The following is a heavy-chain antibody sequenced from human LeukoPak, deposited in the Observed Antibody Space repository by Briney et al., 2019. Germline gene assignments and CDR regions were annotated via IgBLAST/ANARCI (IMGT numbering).Heavy chain of an antibody. V-gene: IGHV4-38-2*02. J-gene: IGHJ3*02. Sequence: SETLSLTCSVSADSISSGHYWGWIRQPPGKGLEWIGLIYHGGDTYYNPSLKSRVTISVDTSKNHSSLKLSSVTAADTAVYYCARYLAVVVAATWAAFDIWGQGSMVIVSS. CDR1: ADSISSGHY. D-gene: IGHD2-15*01. CDR3: ARYLAVVVAATWAAFDI. CDR2: IYHGGDT.